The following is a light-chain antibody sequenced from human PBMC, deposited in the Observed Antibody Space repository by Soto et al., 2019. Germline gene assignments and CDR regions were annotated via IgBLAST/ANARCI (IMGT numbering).Light chain of an antibody. Sequence: SYELTQPPSVSVAPGQTARITCGGYNIGGKSVHWYQQKPGQAPVLVVYDDSDRPSGIPDRFSGSNSGDTATLTIRRVEAGDEADYYCHVWDSSSDHYVFGTGTKVTVL. J-gene: IGLJ1*01. V-gene: IGLV3-21*02. CDR3: HVWDSSSDHYV. CDR2: DDS. CDR1: NIGGKS.